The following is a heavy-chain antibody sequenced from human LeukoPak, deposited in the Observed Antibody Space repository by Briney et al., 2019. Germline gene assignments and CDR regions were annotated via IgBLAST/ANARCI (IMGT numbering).Heavy chain of an antibody. J-gene: IGHJ4*02. CDR3: ATYRQVLLPFES. V-gene: IGHV3-23*01. CDR1: GFTFSSYA. Sequence: PGGSLRLSCAASGFTFSSYAMSWVRQAPGKGLEWVSTLSNAGDNTYYADSVRGRFTISRDNSKSTLSLQMNSLRAEDTAIYYCATYRQVLLPFESWGQGTLVTVSS. D-gene: IGHD2-8*02. CDR2: LSNAGDNT.